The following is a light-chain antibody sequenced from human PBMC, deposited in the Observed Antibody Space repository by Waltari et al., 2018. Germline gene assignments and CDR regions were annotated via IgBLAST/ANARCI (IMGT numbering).Light chain of an antibody. V-gene: IGLV3-21*04. J-gene: IGLJ2*01. CDR1: DIGERS. Sequence: SYMLTQPPSVSVAPGQTARLTRGVADIGERSVHWCQSRPGQAAVSVINYDNDRPSGIPDRFSGSHSGDTATLIISRVEAGDEADYYCQVWDSSRHHVIFGGGTRLTVL. CDR3: QVWDSSRHHVI. CDR2: YDN.